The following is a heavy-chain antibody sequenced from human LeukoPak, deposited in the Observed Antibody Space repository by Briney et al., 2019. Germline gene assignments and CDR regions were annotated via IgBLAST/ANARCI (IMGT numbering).Heavy chain of an antibody. V-gene: IGHV3-23*01. Sequence: GGSLRLSCAASGFTFSSYAMSWVRQAPGKGLEWVSAISGSGGSTYYADSVKGRFTISRDNSKNTLYLQMNSLRAEDTAVYYCAKMRHSGLRGNWFDPWGQGTLVTVSS. CDR3: AKMRHSGLRGNWFDP. CDR1: GFTFSSYA. D-gene: IGHD5-12*01. J-gene: IGHJ5*02. CDR2: ISGSGGST.